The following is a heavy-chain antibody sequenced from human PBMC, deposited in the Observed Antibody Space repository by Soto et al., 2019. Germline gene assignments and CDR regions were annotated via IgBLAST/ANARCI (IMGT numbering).Heavy chain of an antibody. V-gene: IGHV2-5*02. Sequence: QITLKESGPTLVKPTQTLTLTCTFSGFSLSTSRGGVGWVRQPPGKALEWLTFIYWDGDKRYSPSLKSRLTITKGAAKRHVVRTMPNMDPVDTATYYCALSPQGGRGVGKYFQYGGQGTLVTVS. D-gene: IGHD3-16*01. CDR1: GFSLSTSRGG. CDR2: IYWDGDK. J-gene: IGHJ1*01. CDR3: ALSPQGGRGVGKYFQY.